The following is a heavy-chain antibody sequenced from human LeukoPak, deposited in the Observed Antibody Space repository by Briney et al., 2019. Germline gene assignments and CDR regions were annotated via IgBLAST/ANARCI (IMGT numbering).Heavy chain of an antibody. J-gene: IGHJ4*02. CDR2: MSSDGSNK. Sequence: GGSLRLSCAASGFTFSSYAMHWVRQAPGKGLEWVAGMSSDGSNKYYADSVKGRFTISRDTSKNTLYLQMNSLRAEDTSVYYCASGDDTQYCSSISCYTGFDYWGQGTLVTVSS. CDR1: GFTFSSYA. CDR3: ASGDDTQYCSSISCYTGFDY. D-gene: IGHD2-2*02. V-gene: IGHV3-30-3*01.